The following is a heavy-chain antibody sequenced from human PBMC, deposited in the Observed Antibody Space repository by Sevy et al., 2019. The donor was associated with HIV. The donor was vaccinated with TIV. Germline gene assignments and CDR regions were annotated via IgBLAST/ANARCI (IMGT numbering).Heavy chain of an antibody. CDR2: IWYDGSNK. J-gene: IGHJ4*02. V-gene: IGHV3-33*06. D-gene: IGHD3-22*01. CDR3: AKDRITMIVHSGFDY. Sequence: GGSLRLSCAASGFTFSSYGMHWVRQAPGKGLEWVAVIWYDGSNKYYADSVKGRFTISRDNSKNTLYLQMNSLRAEDTAVYYCAKDRITMIVHSGFDYWGQGTLVTVSS. CDR1: GFTFSSYG.